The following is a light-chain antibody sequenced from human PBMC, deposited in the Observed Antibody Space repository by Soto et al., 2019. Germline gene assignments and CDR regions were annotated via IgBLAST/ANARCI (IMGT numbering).Light chain of an antibody. CDR1: QSVLYSSNNKNY. CDR3: QQYDRSPPMYT. Sequence: DIVMTQSPDSLAVSLGERATINCKSSQSVLYSSNNKNYLAWYQQKPGQPPKLLIYWASTRESGVPDRFSGSGSGTDSPLTISSLQSEDVAVYYCQQYDRSPPMYTFGQGTKLEIK. J-gene: IGKJ2*01. CDR2: WAS. V-gene: IGKV4-1*01.